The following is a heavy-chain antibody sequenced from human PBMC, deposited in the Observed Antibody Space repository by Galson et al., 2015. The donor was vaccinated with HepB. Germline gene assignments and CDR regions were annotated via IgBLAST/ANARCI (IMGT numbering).Heavy chain of an antibody. CDR1: GFTFSSYS. V-gene: IGHV3-48*02. Sequence: SLRLSCAASGFTFSSYSMNWVRQAPGKGLEWVSYISSSSSTIYYADSVKGRFTISIDNAKNSLYLQMNSLRDEDTAVYYCARDLGVVVAATNWFDPWGQGTLVTVSS. CDR3: ARDLGVVVAATNWFDP. CDR2: ISSSSSTI. D-gene: IGHD2-15*01. J-gene: IGHJ5*02.